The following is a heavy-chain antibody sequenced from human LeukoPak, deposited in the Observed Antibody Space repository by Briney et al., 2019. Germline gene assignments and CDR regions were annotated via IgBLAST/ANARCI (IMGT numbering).Heavy chain of an antibody. CDR1: GYTFTSYG. J-gene: IGHJ6*03. CDR2: ISAYNDNT. V-gene: IGHV1-18*01. CDR3: ARNDALGYCSSTSCYSYYYTDV. D-gene: IGHD2-2*01. Sequence: ASVKVSCKASGYTFTSYGISWVRQAPGQGLEWMGWISAYNDNTNYAQKLQGRVTMTTDTSTSTAYMELRSLRSDDTAVYYCARNDALGYCSSTSCYSYYYTDVWGKGTTVTVSS.